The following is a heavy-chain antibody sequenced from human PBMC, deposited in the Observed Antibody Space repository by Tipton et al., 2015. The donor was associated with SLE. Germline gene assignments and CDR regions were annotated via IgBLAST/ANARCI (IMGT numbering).Heavy chain of an antibody. CDR3: ARDNVYFELPYY. V-gene: IGHV1-18*01. Sequence: QLVQSGAEVKQPGSSVKVSCKTSGYTFNTFGISWVRQAPGQGLEWMGWISGYNGNTEYAQKFQGRITMTTDTSTSTAYMVLGSLRSDDTALYYCARDNVYFELPYYWGQGSLVTVAP. D-gene: IGHD3-3*01. CDR1: GYTFNTFG. CDR2: ISGYNGNT. J-gene: IGHJ4*02.